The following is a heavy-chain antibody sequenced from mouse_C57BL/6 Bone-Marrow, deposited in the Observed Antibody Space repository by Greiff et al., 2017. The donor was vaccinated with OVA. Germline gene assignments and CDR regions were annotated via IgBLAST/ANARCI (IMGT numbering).Heavy chain of an antibody. CDR3: ARERIITTVVAIDY. D-gene: IGHD1-1*01. V-gene: IGHV1-80*01. CDR2: IYPGDGDT. CDR1: GYAFSSYW. J-gene: IGHJ2*01. Sequence: VKLMESGAELVKPGASVKISCKASGYAFSSYWMNWVKQRPGKGLEWIGQIYPGDGDTNYNGKFKGKATLTADKSSSTAYMQLSSLTSEDSAVYFCARERIITTVVAIDYWGQGTTLTVSS.